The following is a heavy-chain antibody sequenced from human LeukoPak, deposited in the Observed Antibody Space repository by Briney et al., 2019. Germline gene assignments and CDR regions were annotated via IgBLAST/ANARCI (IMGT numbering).Heavy chain of an antibody. CDR2: ISSSSSNT. CDR3: ARALPQRYSSSWYSSWFDP. Sequence: GGSLRLSCAASGFTFSSYSMNWVRHAPEKGLEEVSSISSSSSNTHYTDSVKVRFSISRDNAKHSLYLQMNSLRAENTAVYYCARALPQRYSSSWYSSWFDPWGQGTLVTVSS. V-gene: IGHV3-21*01. CDR1: GFTFSSYS. J-gene: IGHJ5*02. D-gene: IGHD6-13*01.